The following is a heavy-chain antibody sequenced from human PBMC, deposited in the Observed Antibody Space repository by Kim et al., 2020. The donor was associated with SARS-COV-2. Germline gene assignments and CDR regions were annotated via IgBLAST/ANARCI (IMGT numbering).Heavy chain of an antibody. J-gene: IGHJ4*02. D-gene: IGHD6-13*01. CDR1: GFTFSSYA. CDR3: ARGSIAAAGSDLDY. V-gene: IGHV3-30*04. CDR2: ISYDGSNK. Sequence: GRSLRLSCAASGFTFSSYAMHWVRQAPGKGLEWVAVISYDGSNKYYVDSVKGRFTISRDNSKNTLYLQMNSLRAEDTAVYYCARGSIAAAGSDLDYWGQG.